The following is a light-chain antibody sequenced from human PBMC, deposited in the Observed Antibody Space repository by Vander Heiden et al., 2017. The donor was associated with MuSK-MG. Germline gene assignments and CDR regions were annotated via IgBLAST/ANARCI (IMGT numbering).Light chain of an antibody. Sequence: YELTQPSSVSVSPGQTARITCSGDVLGRKYARWFQQKPGQAPLLLIYKDAERPSGIPERFSGSSSGTTITLTISGAQVEDEAEYYCYCATDNYLGLFGGGTKLTVL. CDR2: KDA. CDR1: VLGRKY. V-gene: IGLV3-27*01. J-gene: IGLJ2*01. CDR3: YCATDNYLGL.